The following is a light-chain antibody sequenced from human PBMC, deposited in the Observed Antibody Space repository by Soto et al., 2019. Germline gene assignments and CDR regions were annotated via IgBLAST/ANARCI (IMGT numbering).Light chain of an antibody. CDR2: GAS. J-gene: IGKJ4*01. CDR1: QSVSSSY. CDR3: QQYGSSLP. V-gene: IGKV3-20*01. Sequence: EIVLTQSPGTLSLSPGERATLSCRASQSVSSSYLAWYQQKPGQAPRLLIYGASSRATGIPDRFSGSGSGTDFTLTISRLEPEDFAVYSCQQYGSSLPFGGGTKVEIK.